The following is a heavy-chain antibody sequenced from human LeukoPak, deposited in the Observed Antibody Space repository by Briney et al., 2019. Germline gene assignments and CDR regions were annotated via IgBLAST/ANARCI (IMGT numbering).Heavy chain of an antibody. D-gene: IGHD3-10*01. CDR1: GFTFSSYA. CDR2: ISSSGGNT. CDR3: AKTSYYDSGKGRSFDY. V-gene: IGHV3-23*01. Sequence: GASLRLSCAASGFTFSSYAMTWVRQAPGKGLEWVSRISSSGGNTYYADSVKGRFTISRDSSKNTLYLQMNSLRAEDTAVYYCAKTSYYDSGKGRSFDYWGQGTLVTVSS. J-gene: IGHJ4*02.